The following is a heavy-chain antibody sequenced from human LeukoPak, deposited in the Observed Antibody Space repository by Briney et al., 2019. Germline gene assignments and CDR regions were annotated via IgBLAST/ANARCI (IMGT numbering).Heavy chain of an antibody. V-gene: IGHV3-11*03. CDR2: ISGSTTYT. CDR1: GFSFSDYY. J-gene: IGHJ3*01. D-gene: IGHD2-2*01. CDR3: ARSLRRDCDSTSCWAALDF. Sequence: PGGSLRLSCAASGFSFSDYYTSWIRQAPGKGLEWVSYISGSTTYTNYADSVKGRFTISRDNAKNSLYLQMNSLRAEDTAVYYCARSLRRDCDSTSCWAALDFWGQGTIAIVSS.